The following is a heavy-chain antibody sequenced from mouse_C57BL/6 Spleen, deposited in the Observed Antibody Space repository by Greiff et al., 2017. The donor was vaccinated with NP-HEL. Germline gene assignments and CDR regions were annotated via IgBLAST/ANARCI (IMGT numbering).Heavy chain of an antibody. Sequence: QVQLQQSGAELVRPGASVTLSCKASGYTFTDYEMHWVKQTPVHGLEWIGAIDPETGGTAYNQKFKGKAILTADKSSSTAYMELRSLTSEDSAVYYCTRGGYDGYYVFYAMDYWGQGTSVTVSS. D-gene: IGHD2-3*01. V-gene: IGHV1-15*01. J-gene: IGHJ4*01. CDR3: TRGGYDGYYVFYAMDY. CDR1: GYTFTDYE. CDR2: IDPETGGT.